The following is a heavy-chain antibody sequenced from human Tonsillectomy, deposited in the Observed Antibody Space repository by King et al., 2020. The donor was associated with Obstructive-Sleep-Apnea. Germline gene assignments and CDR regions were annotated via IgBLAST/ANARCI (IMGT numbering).Heavy chain of an antibody. J-gene: IGHJ6*04. CDR3: ARDRVVKRFGSYYYYGMDV. D-gene: IGHD3-16*01. V-gene: IGHV4-30-4*01. CDR1: GGSISSGDYY. CDR2: IYYSGST. Sequence: VQLQESGPGLVKPSQTLSLTCTVSGGSISSGDYYWSWIRQPPGKGLEWIGYIYYSGSTYYNPSLKSRVTISVDTSKNQFSLKLSSVTAADTAVYYCARDRVVKRFGSYYYYGMDVWGKGTTVTVSS.